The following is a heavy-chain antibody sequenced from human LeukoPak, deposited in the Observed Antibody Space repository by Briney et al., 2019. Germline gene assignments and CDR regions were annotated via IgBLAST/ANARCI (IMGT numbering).Heavy chain of an antibody. V-gene: IGHV3-7*03. Sequence: GGSLRLSCAASGFTFSSYWMNWARQAPGKGLEWVASINHNGNVNYYVDSVKGRFTISRDNAKNSLYLQMNSLRAEDTAVYYCARVTTSCCANDYWGQGTLVTVSS. J-gene: IGHJ4*02. CDR2: INHNGNVN. CDR3: ARVTTSCCANDY. D-gene: IGHD2-2*01. CDR1: GFTFSSYW.